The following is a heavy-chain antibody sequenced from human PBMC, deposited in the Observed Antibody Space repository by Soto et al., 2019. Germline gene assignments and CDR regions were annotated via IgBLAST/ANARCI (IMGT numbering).Heavy chain of an antibody. CDR2: IYYSGST. Sequence: SETLSLTCTVSGGSISSGDYYWSWIRQPPGKGLEWIGYIYYSGSTYYNPSLKSRVTISVDTSKNQFSLKLSSVTAADTAVYYCARVSPVLFDYWGQGTLVTAPQ. D-gene: IGHD6-6*01. V-gene: IGHV4-30-4*01. CDR3: ARVSPVLFDY. CDR1: GGSISSGDYY. J-gene: IGHJ4*02.